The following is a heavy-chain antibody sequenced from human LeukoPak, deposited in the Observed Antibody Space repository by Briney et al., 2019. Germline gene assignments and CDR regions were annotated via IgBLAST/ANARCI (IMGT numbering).Heavy chain of an antibody. Sequence: GASLRLSCAASGLTFSSYAMSWVRQAPGKGLEWVSAISGSGGSTYYADSVKGRFTISRDNSKNTLYLQMNSLRAEDTAVYYCAKARKQWLVLGWFDPWGQGTLVTVSS. CDR1: GLTFSSYA. CDR3: AKARKQWLVLGWFDP. D-gene: IGHD6-19*01. CDR2: ISGSGGST. V-gene: IGHV3-23*01. J-gene: IGHJ5*02.